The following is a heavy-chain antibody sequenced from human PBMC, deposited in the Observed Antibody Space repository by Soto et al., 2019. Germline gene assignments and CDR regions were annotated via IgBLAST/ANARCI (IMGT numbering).Heavy chain of an antibody. V-gene: IGHV3-21*01. Sequence: EVQLVESGGGLVKPGGSLRLSCAASGFTFNTYDMNWVRQAPGKGLEGVPAITTSSAYIYYADSLKGRITISRDNAKNSLFLQMNSLRAEDTAVYYCVRSGTARLLRHSWFDTWGQGTLVTVSS. CDR3: VRSGTARLLRHSWFDT. D-gene: IGHD2-21*01. CDR2: ITTSSAYI. CDR1: GFTFNTYD. J-gene: IGHJ5*02.